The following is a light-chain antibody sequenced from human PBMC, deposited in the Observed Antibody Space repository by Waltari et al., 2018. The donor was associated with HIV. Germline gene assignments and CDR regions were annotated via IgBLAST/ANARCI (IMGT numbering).Light chain of an antibody. CDR1: SSNIGAGYH. J-gene: IGLJ2*01. V-gene: IGLV1-40*01. CDR2: ANM. CDR3: QSYDSSLSGVV. Sequence: QSLLTQPPSVSGAPGQEVTISCTGSSSNIGAGYHVHWYQQVPGTAPRLLISANMNRPSGVPDRFSGSNSGTSASLAITGLQAEDEADYYCQSYDSSLSGVVFGGGTKLTVL.